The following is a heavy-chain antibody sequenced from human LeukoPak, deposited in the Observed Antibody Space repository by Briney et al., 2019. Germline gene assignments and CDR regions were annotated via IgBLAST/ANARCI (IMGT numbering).Heavy chain of an antibody. CDR3: ARLTRYGDARV. J-gene: IGHJ4*02. D-gene: IGHD4-17*01. V-gene: IGHV4-39*01. CDR1: GGSISSTSYY. CDR2: IYYSGIT. Sequence: SETLSLTCTVSGGSISSTSYYWGWIRQPPGKGLEWIGTIYYSGITYYNPSLKSRVTISVDTSKNQFSLKLTSVTAADTAVYYCARLTRYGDARVWGQGTLVTVSP.